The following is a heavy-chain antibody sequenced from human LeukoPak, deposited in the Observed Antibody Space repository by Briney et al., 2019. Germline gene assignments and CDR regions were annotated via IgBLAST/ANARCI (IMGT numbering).Heavy chain of an antibody. CDR1: GGSISSYY. CDR2: IYYSGST. V-gene: IGHV4-59*08. J-gene: IGHJ4*02. CDR3: ARHDPYDILTGYEAPRFDY. D-gene: IGHD3-9*01. Sequence: SETLSLTCTVSGGSISSYYWSWIRQPPGKGLEWIGYIYYSGSTNYNPSLKSRVTISVDTSKNQFSLKLSSVTAADTAVYYCARHDPYDILTGYEAPRFDYWGQGTLVTVSS.